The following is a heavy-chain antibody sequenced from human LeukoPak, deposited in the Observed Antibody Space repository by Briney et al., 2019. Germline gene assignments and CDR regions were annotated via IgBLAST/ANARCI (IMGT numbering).Heavy chain of an antibody. D-gene: IGHD1-26*01. CDR2: IYPGDSDT. CDR3: ARFSVGGTYYPNY. V-gene: IGHV5-51*01. J-gene: IGHJ4*02. Sequence: GESLKISCKGSGYSFTSSWIGWVRQMPGKGLEWMGIIYPGDSDTRYSLSFQGQVTISADKSISTAHLQWSSLKASDTAMYYCARFSVGGTYYPNYWGQGTLVTVSS. CDR1: GYSFTSSW.